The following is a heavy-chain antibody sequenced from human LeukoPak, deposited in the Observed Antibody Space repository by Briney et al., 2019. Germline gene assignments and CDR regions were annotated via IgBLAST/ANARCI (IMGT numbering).Heavy chain of an antibody. CDR3: ARGDYYDSSGSTI. V-gene: IGHV3-30-3*01. Sequence: GRSLRLSCAASGFTFSSYAMHWVRQAPGKGLEWVAVISYDGSNKYYADSVKGRFTISRDNSKNMLYLQMNSLRAEDTAVYYCARGDYYDSSGSTIWGQGTMVTVSS. D-gene: IGHD3-22*01. CDR2: ISYDGSNK. J-gene: IGHJ3*02. CDR1: GFTFSSYA.